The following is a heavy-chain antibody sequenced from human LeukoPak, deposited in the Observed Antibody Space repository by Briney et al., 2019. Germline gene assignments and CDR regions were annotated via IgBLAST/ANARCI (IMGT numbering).Heavy chain of an antibody. D-gene: IGHD4-11*01. CDR3: ARRVRSADYRLDY. J-gene: IGHJ4*02. V-gene: IGHV4-34*01. Sequence: SETLSLTCAVYGGSFTIYSWTWIRQPPGKSLEWVGEISPSGNTQYNPSLKSRVTISLDASKSQFYLKLNSVTAVDTAVYYCARRVRSADYRLDYWGQGTLVTVSS. CDR1: GGSFTIYS. CDR2: ISPSGNT.